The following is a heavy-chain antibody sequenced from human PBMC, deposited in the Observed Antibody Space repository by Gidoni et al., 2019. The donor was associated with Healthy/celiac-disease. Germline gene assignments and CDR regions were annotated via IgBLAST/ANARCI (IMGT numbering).Heavy chain of an antibody. CDR3: ARGEIVGATIPYYYYGMDV. V-gene: IGHV3-72*01. Sequence: EVQLVESGGGLVQPGGSLRLACAASGFTSSDHSLDWVRQAPGKGLEWVGRTRNKANSYTTEYAASVKGRFTISRDDSKNSLYLQMNSLKTEDTAVYYCARGEIVGATIPYYYYGMDVCGQGTTVTVSS. D-gene: IGHD1-26*01. CDR1: GFTSSDHS. J-gene: IGHJ6*02. CDR2: TRNKANSYTT.